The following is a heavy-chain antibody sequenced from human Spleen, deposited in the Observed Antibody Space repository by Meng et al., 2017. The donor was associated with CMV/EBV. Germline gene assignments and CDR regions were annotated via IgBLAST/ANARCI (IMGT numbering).Heavy chain of an antibody. CDR2: IKQDGSEK. Sequence: GGSLRLSCAASGFTFSSHWMSWVRQAPGKGLEWVANIKQDGSEKHYVDSVKGRFTISRDNAKNSLYLQMNSLRVEDTAVYYCVRSPQSIVEATDAFDIWGQGTMVTVSS. CDR3: VRSPQSIVEATDAFDI. CDR1: GFTFSSHW. V-gene: IGHV3-7*01. J-gene: IGHJ3*02. D-gene: IGHD1-26*01.